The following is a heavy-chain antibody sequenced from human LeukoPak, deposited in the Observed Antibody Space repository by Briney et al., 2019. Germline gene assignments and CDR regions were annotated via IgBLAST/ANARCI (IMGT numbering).Heavy chain of an antibody. V-gene: IGHV1-69*01. CDR2: IIPLSGTA. Sequence: SVKVSCKASGGTFSSYAISWVRQAPGQGLEWMGGIIPLSGTANYAQRFQGRVTITADESTSTAYMELSSLISEDTAVYYCAGSPYYYYGRGYRNWFDPWGQGTLVTVSS. J-gene: IGHJ5*02. CDR3: AGSPYYYYGRGYRNWFDP. CDR1: GGTFSSYA. D-gene: IGHD3-22*01.